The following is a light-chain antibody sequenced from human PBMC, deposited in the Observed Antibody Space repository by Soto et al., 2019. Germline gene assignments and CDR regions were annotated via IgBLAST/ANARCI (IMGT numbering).Light chain of an antibody. Sequence: DIQMTQSPSSLSASVGDRVTITCQASQDISNYLNWYQQKPGKAPKLLLYKASTLESGVPSRFSGSGSGTEFTLTISSLQPDDFATYYCQQYYSSWTFGQGTKVDIK. CDR3: QQYYSSWT. V-gene: IGKV1-5*03. CDR1: QDISNY. J-gene: IGKJ1*01. CDR2: KAS.